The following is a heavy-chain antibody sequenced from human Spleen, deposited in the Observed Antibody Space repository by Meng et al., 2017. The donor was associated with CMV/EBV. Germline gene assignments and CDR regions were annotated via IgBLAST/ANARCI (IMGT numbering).Heavy chain of an antibody. CDR1: GFTFSTYS. CDR3: ARDMGDYDIWSGTFYGMDV. Sequence: GESLKISCAASGFTFSTYSMNWVRQAPGKGLECVSSISSNSSYIYYADSVKGRFTISRANAKNSLYVQMSSLRAEDTAVYYCARDMGDYDIWSGTFYGMDVWGQGTTVTVSS. D-gene: IGHD3-3*01. V-gene: IGHV3-21*01. J-gene: IGHJ6*02. CDR2: ISSNSSYI.